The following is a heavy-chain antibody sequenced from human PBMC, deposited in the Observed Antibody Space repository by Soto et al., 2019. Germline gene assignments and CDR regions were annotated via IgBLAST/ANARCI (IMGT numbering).Heavy chain of an antibody. V-gene: IGHV1-46*01. D-gene: IGHD3-16*02. CDR1: GYTFTSYY. Sequence: ASVKVSCKASGYTFTSYYMHWVRQAPGQGLEWMGIINPSGGSTSYAQKFQGRVTMTRDTSTSTVYMELSSLRSEDTAVYYCARGDDYVWGSYHWFDPWGQGTLVTVSS. J-gene: IGHJ5*02. CDR3: ARGDDYVWGSYHWFDP. CDR2: INPSGGST.